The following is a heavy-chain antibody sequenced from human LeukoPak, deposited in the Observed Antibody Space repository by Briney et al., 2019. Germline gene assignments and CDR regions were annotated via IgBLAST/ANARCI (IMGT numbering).Heavy chain of an antibody. D-gene: IGHD2-2*01. V-gene: IGHV4-4*02. CDR1: GGSIISSNW. Sequence: PSETLSLTCAVSGGSIISSNWWSWVRQPPGKGLEWIGEIYHSGSTNYNPSLKSRVTISVDKSKSLFSLELTSVTAADTALYYCARGGYCSSTSCYVFDSWGQGTLVTVSS. J-gene: IGHJ4*02. CDR2: IYHSGST. CDR3: ARGGYCSSTSCYVFDS.